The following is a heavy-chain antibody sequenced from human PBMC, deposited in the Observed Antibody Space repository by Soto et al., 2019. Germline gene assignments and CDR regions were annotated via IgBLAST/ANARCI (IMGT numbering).Heavy chain of an antibody. D-gene: IGHD3-9*01. V-gene: IGHV2-70*01. J-gene: IGHJ4*02. Sequence: SGPTLVNPTQTLTLTCTFSGFSLSTSGMCVSWIRQPPGKALEWLALIDWDDDKYYSTSLKTRLTISKDTSKNQVVLTMTNMDPVDTATYYCARNRYDILTGYTEYYFDYWGQGTLVTVSS. CDR1: GFSLSTSGMC. CDR3: ARNRYDILTGYTEYYFDY. CDR2: IDWDDDK.